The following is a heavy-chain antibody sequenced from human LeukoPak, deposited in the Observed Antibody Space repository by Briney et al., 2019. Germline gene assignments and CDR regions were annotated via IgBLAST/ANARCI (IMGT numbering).Heavy chain of an antibody. Sequence: PGGSLRLSCAASGFTFSSYSMNWVCQAPGKGLEWVSSISSSSSYIYYADSVKGRFTISRDNAKNSLYLQMNSLRAEDTAVYYCVKDQMTATSGGYFDYWGQGTLVTVSS. V-gene: IGHV3-21*01. CDR2: ISSSSSYI. D-gene: IGHD5-24*01. CDR1: GFTFSSYS. CDR3: VKDQMTATSGGYFDY. J-gene: IGHJ4*02.